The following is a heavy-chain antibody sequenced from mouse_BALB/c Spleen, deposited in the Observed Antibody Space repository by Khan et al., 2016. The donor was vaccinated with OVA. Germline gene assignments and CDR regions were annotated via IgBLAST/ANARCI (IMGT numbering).Heavy chain of an antibody. CDR1: GFTFSSFG. CDR3: ARSRRRYAMDY. J-gene: IGHJ4*01. CDR2: ISSGSSTI. V-gene: IGHV5-17*02. Sequence: EVQRVESGGGLVQPGGSRKLSCAASGFTFSSFGMHWVRQAPEKGLEWVAYISSGSSTIYYADTVKGRFTISRDNPKNTLFLQMTSLRYEDTAMXYCARSRRRYAMDYWGQGTSVTVAS.